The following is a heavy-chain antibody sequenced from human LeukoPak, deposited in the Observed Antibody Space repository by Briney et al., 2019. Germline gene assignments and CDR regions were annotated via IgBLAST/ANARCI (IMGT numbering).Heavy chain of an antibody. V-gene: IGHV4-55*08. J-gene: IGHJ4*02. Sequence: GSLRLSCAASGFTFSIYAMSWVRQPPGKGLEWIGEIHHSGSTYYNPSLKSRITMSVDTSKNQFSLKLSSVTAADTAVYYCARDRAYYDILTGPVWGQGTLVTVSS. D-gene: IGHD3-9*01. CDR3: ARDRAYYDILTGPV. CDR2: IHHSGST. CDR1: GFTFSIYAM.